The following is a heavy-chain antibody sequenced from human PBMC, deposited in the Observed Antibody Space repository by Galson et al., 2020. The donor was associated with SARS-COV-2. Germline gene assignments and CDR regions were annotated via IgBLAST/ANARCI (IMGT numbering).Heavy chain of an antibody. Sequence: GESLKISCAASGFTFSSYGMHWVRQAPGKGLEWVAVISYDGSNKYYADSVKGRFTISRDNSKNTLYLQMNSLRAEDTAVYYCAKDLKYYDMLTGDIWGCPAPYYDYDGMDVWGQGTTVTISS. J-gene: IGHJ6*02. CDR2: ISYDGSNK. CDR1: GFTFSSYG. V-gene: IGHV3-30*18. CDR3: AKDLKYYDMLTGDIWGCPAPYYDYDGMDV. D-gene: IGHD3-9*01.